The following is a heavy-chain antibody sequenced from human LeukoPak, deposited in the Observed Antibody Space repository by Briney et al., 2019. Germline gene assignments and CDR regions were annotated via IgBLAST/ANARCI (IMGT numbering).Heavy chain of an antibody. CDR1: GGSFSGYY. Sequence: SETLSLTCAVYGGSFSGYYWSWIRQPPGKGLEWIGEINHSGSTNYNPSLKSRVTISVDTSKNQFSLKLSSVTAADTAVYYCARSSTNTGHNWFDPWGQGTLVTVSS. CDR2: INHSGST. V-gene: IGHV4-34*01. CDR3: ARSSTNTGHNWFDP. D-gene: IGHD2-2*01. J-gene: IGHJ5*02.